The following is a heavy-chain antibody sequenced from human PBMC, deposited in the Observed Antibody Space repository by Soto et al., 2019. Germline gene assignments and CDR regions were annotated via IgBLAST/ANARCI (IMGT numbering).Heavy chain of an antibody. CDR3: ARDAPPADY. CDR1: GYTFTSYS. Sequence: EASVKVSCKASGYTFTSYSISWVRQAPGQGLEWMGWISAYNGNTNYAQMLQGRVTMTTDTSTNTAYMELRSLRSDDTAVYYCARDAPPADYWGQGTLVTVSS. J-gene: IGHJ4*02. V-gene: IGHV1-18*04. CDR2: ISAYNGNT.